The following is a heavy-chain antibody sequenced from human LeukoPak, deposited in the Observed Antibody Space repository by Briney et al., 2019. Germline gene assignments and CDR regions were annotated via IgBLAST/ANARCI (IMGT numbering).Heavy chain of an antibody. Sequence: GASVEVSCKASGYTFTGYFIHWVRQAPGQGLEWMGWINPNSGDTDLSPKFQGRVTMTRDTSSSTSYMELISLRSDDSAVYYCARRDTKGLDYWGQGTLVIVSS. CDR1: GYTFTGYF. V-gene: IGHV1-2*02. J-gene: IGHJ4*02. CDR3: ARRDTKGLDY. D-gene: IGHD5-24*01. CDR2: INPNSGDT.